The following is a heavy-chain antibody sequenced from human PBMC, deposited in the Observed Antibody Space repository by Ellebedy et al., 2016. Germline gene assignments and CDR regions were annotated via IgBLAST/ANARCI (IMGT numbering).Heavy chain of an antibody. J-gene: IGHJ3*02. CDR2: IYYSGST. CDR1: GGSISSYY. CDR3: ARRLSSGPPGAFDI. D-gene: IGHD6-19*01. V-gene: IGHV4-59*08. Sequence: GSLRLSCTVSGGSISSYYWSWIRQPPGKGLEWIGYIYYSGSTNYNPSLKGRVTISVDTSKNQFSLKLSSVTAADTAVYYCARRLSSGPPGAFDIWGQGTMVTVSS.